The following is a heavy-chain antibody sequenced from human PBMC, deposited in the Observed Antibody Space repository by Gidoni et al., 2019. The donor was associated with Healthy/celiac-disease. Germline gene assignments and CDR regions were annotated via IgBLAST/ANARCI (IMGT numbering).Heavy chain of an antibody. J-gene: IGHJ1*01. V-gene: IGHV1-18*01. Sequence: QVQLVQSGAEVKKPGASVKVSCKASGYTFTSYGISWVRQAPGQGLEWMGWISAYNGNTNYAQKLQGRVTMTTDTSTSTAYMELRSLRSDDTTVYYCARVIIDFWSGYSLREAEYFQHWGQGTLVTVSS. CDR2: ISAYNGNT. CDR1: GYTFTSYG. D-gene: IGHD3-3*01. CDR3: ARVIIDFWSGYSLREAEYFQH.